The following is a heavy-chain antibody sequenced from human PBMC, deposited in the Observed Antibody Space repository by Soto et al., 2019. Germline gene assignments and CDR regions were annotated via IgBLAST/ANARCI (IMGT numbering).Heavy chain of an antibody. V-gene: IGHV1-18*01. Sequence: QVQLVQSGAEVKKPGASVKVSCKASGYTFSSYAISWVRQAPGQGLEWMGWISAYNGNTKYAQKLQGRVSMTTDTSTSTAYVELRSVRSDDTPVYYCARDLPPPDYWGQGTLVTVSS. J-gene: IGHJ4*02. CDR1: GYTFSSYA. CDR2: ISAYNGNT. CDR3: ARDLPPPDY.